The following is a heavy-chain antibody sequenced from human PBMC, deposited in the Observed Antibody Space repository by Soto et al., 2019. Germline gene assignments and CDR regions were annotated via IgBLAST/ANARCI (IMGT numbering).Heavy chain of an antibody. Sequence: QVQLQQSGPGLVKPSETLSLTCSVSSGPSSSHNWGWIRQPPGRGLEWIGYVYSTGGTSYNPSLKSRVTISADSSPNYTPLMLTSVTVANTAVYYCVRPGIGTLHGRVDVWGQGTTVRVSS. J-gene: IGHJ6*02. V-gene: IGHV4-59*08. CDR3: VRPGIGTLHGRVDV. CDR2: VYSTGGT. D-gene: IGHD3-10*01. CDR1: SGPSSSHN.